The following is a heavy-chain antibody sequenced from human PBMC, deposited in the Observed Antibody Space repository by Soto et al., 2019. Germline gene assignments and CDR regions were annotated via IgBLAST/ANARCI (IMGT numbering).Heavy chain of an antibody. CDR2: IIPIFGTA. CDR1: GGTFSSYA. V-gene: IGHV1-69*13. Sequence: GASVKVSCKASGGTFSSYAISWVRQAPGQGLEWMGGIIPIFGTANYAQKFQGRVTITADESTSTAYMELSSLRSEDTAVYYCARLEYSSSSPELDYYYYGMDVWGQGTTVTV. CDR3: ARLEYSSSSPELDYYYYGMDV. J-gene: IGHJ6*02. D-gene: IGHD6-6*01.